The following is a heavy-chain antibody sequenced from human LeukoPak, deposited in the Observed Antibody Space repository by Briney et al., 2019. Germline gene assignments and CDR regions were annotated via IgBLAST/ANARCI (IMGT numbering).Heavy chain of an antibody. CDR1: GYSFTSYW. D-gene: IGHD6-6*01. Sequence: GESLKISCKGSGYSFTSYWIGWVRQMPGKGLEWMGIIYPGDSDTRYSPSFQGQVTISADKSISTAYLQWSSLKASDTAMYYCTREGEQLVNGVDYWGQGTLVTVSS. CDR3: TREGEQLVNGVDY. J-gene: IGHJ4*02. V-gene: IGHV5-51*01. CDR2: IYPGDSDT.